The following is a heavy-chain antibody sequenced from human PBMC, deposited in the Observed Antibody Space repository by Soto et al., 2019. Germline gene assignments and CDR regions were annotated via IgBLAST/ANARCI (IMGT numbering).Heavy chain of an antibody. CDR2: IYDSGST. D-gene: IGHD3-10*01. Sequence: QVQLQESGPGLVKPPETLSLTCTVSGGSVSSGRYYWSWIRQPPGKGLEWIGYIYDSGSTKYNPSLKSRVTISADTSKNQFSLKLSSVTAADTAVYYCARAYYYGSGRGRSMDVWGQGTTVTVSS. J-gene: IGHJ6*02. CDR3: ARAYYYGSGRGRSMDV. CDR1: GGSVSSGRYY. V-gene: IGHV4-61*01.